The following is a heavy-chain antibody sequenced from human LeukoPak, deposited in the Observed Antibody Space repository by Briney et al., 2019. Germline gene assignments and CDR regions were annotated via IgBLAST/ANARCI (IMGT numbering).Heavy chain of an antibody. J-gene: IGHJ6*02. CDR1: GGSMCSYY. Sequence: SETLSLTCTVSGGSMCSYYWSWVRQPPGKALEWIGYISYRGTTNYNPSLESRVTISVDTSKSQFSLKLNSVTAADTAIYYCARDSYGSGAYYGMDVWGQGTTVTVSS. V-gene: IGHV4-59*01. CDR2: ISYRGTT. CDR3: ARDSYGSGAYYGMDV. D-gene: IGHD3-10*01.